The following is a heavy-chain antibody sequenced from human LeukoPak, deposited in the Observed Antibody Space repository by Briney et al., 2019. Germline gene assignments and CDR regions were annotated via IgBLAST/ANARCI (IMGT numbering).Heavy chain of an antibody. Sequence: ASVKVSCKASGNTFDVYYIHWVRQAPGQGLEWMGIFNPSGSNTNYAQRFQGRVTLTRDTSTTTVYMDLSGLRPEDTAVYYCARGLTVTNDFDLWGRGTLLTVSS. V-gene: IGHV1-46*02. CDR1: GNTFDVYY. D-gene: IGHD4-17*01. CDR3: ARGLTVTNDFDL. CDR2: FNPSGSNT. J-gene: IGHJ2*01.